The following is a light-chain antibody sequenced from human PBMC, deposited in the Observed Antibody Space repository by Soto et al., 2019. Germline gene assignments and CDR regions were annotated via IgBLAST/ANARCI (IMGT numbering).Light chain of an antibody. J-gene: IGKJ1*01. CDR3: QQYNSYLWT. V-gene: IGKV3-15*01. CDR1: QSVSSN. CDR2: GAS. Sequence: EIVMTQSPATLSVSPGERATVSCRASQSVSSNLAWYQQKPGQAPRLLIYGASTRATGIPARFSGSGSGTEFTLTISSLQPDDFATYYCQQYNSYLWTFGQGTKVDI.